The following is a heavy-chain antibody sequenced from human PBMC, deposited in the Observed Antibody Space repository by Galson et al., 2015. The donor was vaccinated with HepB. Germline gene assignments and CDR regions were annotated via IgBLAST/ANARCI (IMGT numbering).Heavy chain of an antibody. CDR3: ARDGDIVATIRGYFDY. CDR1: GYTFTSYA. V-gene: IGHV1-3*01. CDR2: INAGNGNT. D-gene: IGHD5-12*01. Sequence: SVKVSCKASGYTFTSYAMHWVRQAPGQRLEWMGWINAGNGNTKYSQKFQGRVTITRDTSASTAYMELSSLRSEDAAVYYCARDGDIVATIRGYFDYWCQGTLVTVSS. J-gene: IGHJ4*02.